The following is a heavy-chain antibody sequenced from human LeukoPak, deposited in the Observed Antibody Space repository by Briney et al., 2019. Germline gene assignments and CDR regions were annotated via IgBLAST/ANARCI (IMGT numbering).Heavy chain of an antibody. Sequence: PSETLSLTCTVSGGSISSSSYYWGWIRQPPGKGLEWIGSIYYSGSTYYNPSLKSRVTISVDTSKNQFSLKLSSVTAADTAVYYCARGGIDYGDYPTHFDYWGQGTLVTVSS. J-gene: IGHJ4*02. V-gene: IGHV4-39*07. D-gene: IGHD4-17*01. CDR3: ARGGIDYGDYPTHFDY. CDR1: GGSISSSSYY. CDR2: IYYSGST.